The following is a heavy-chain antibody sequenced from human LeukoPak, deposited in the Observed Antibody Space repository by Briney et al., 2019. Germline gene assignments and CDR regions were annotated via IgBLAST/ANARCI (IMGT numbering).Heavy chain of an antibody. D-gene: IGHD6-19*01. CDR3: AKDNRRHYTSGPNPDSLH. CDR2: IKQDGSEI. J-gene: IGHJ4*02. Sequence: GGSLRLSCAASGFFFNAYWLSWVRQAPGMGLEWVANIKQDGSEIYYVDSVKGRFIISRDNAKNSLFLQMDSLRVEDTAFYYCAKDNRRHYTSGPNPDSLHWGQGALVTVFS. CDR1: GFFFNAYW. V-gene: IGHV3-7*03.